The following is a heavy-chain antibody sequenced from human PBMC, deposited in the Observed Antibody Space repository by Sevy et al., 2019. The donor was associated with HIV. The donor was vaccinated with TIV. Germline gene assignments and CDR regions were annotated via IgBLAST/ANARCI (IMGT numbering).Heavy chain of an antibody. Sequence: GGSLRLSCVASGFTFSSYEMNWVRQAPGKGLEWVSYISNSGTSMYYSDSVKGRFTISRDNARNSLYLQMNSLRAEDTAVHYCARDLPPSATTVAHFDCWGQGTLVTVSS. CDR2: ISNSGTSM. CDR1: GFTFSSYE. CDR3: ARDLPPSATTVAHFDC. V-gene: IGHV3-48*03. D-gene: IGHD4-17*01. J-gene: IGHJ4*02.